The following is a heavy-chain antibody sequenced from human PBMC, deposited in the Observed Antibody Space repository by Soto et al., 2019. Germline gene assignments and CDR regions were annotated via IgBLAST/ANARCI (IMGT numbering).Heavy chain of an antibody. V-gene: IGHV3-30*18. CDR1: GFTFSSYG. J-gene: IGHJ4*02. D-gene: IGHD3-9*01. Sequence: GGSLRLCCATSGFTFSSYGMHWVRQAPGKGLEWVAVISYDGSNKYYADSVKGRFTISRDNSKNTLYLQMNSLRAEDTAVYYCAKDTEYYDILTGYHDLENYFAYWGQGTLVTVSS. CDR2: ISYDGSNK. CDR3: AKDTEYYDILTGYHDLENYFAY.